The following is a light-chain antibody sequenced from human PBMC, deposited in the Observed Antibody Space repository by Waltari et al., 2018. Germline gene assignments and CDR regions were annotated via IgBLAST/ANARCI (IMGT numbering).Light chain of an antibody. CDR1: QSISRY. V-gene: IGKV3-20*01. Sequence: EVVLTQSPGTLSLSPGERATLFCRAMQSISRYLVWYQQRPGQAPRLLIYGASIRAAGIPYRFSGSGSGTDFTLSISRLEPEDFAVYYCQNHERLPATFGQGTRVEIK. J-gene: IGKJ1*01. CDR3: QNHERLPAT. CDR2: GAS.